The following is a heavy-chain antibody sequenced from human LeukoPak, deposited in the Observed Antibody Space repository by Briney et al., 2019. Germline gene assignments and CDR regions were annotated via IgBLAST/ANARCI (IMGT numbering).Heavy chain of an antibody. D-gene: IGHD2/OR15-2a*01. V-gene: IGHV3-66*01. CDR3: TGGSDKVLSGEYCYYMDV. CDR1: GFTVSSNY. Sequence: GGSLRLSCAASGFTVSSNYMSWVRQAPGKGLEWISVIYSGGSTYYADSVKDRFTISRDNSKNTLYLQMNSLRAEDTAVYYCTGGSDKVLSGEYCYYMDVWGKGTTVTVSS. J-gene: IGHJ6*03. CDR2: IYSGGST.